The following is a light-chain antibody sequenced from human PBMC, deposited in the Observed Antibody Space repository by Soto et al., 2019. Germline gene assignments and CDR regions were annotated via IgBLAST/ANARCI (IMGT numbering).Light chain of an antibody. CDR1: QSVSSSY. V-gene: IGKV3-20*01. Sequence: IALTQAPGTPSFSPGESATLSCRASQSVSSSYLAWYQQKPGQAPRLLIYGASSRSTGIPDRFSGSGSGNAFPLTISSLEPEEFAVYYCHGYGTSPPALGQVTKVELK. CDR3: HGYGTSPPA. J-gene: IGKJ1*01. CDR2: GAS.